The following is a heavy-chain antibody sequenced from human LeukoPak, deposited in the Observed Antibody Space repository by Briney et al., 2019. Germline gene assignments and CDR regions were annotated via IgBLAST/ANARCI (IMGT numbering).Heavy chain of an antibody. CDR3: ARDLGSEGPNDY. D-gene: IGHD3-16*01. CDR1: GGSISSGGYY. V-gene: IGHV4-31*03. CDR2: IYYSGST. J-gene: IGHJ4*02. Sequence: KTSETLSLTCTVSGGSISSGGYYWSWIRQHPGKGLEWIGYIYYSGSTYYNPSLKSRVTISVDTSKNQFSLKLSSVTAADTAVYYCARDLGSEGPNDYWGQGTLVTVSS.